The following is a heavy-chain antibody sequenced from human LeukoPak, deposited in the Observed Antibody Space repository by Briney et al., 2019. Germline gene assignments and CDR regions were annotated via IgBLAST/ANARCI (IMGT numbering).Heavy chain of an antibody. CDR2: ISSSSSTM. CDR3: ARDRSLGPDY. J-gene: IGHJ4*02. Sequence: GGSLRLSCAASGFTFSDYYMSWIRQAPGKGLEWISYISSSSSTMYYADSVKGRFTISGDNANNSLYLQMNSLRAEDTAVYYCARDRSLGPDYWGQGTLVTVSS. CDR1: GFTFSDYY. V-gene: IGHV3-11*01.